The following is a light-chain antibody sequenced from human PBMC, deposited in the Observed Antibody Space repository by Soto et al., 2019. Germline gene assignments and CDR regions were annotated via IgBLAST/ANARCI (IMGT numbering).Light chain of an antibody. V-gene: IGKV3-15*01. Sequence: EIVMTQSPGILSVFPGERATLSCRASQTVSSKLAWYQKKPGQAPRLLIYGASTRATGIPARFSGSGSGTVFTLPISSLQSEDFAVYYCQQSDNWPFTFGQGTKLEI. CDR2: GAS. CDR1: QTVSSK. CDR3: QQSDNWPFT. J-gene: IGKJ2*01.